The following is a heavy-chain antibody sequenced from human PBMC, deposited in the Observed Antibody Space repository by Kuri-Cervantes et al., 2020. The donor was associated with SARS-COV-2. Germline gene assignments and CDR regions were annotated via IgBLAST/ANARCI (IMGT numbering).Heavy chain of an antibody. CDR2: ISSSSSI. Sequence: GESLKISCAASGFTFSDYYMNWVRQAPGKGLEWVSSISSSSSIDYADSVKGRFTISRANAKNSLYLQMNSLRAEDSAVYYCARASLQQYSGSYFHYFDYWGQGTLVTVSS. D-gene: IGHD1-26*01. V-gene: IGHV3-69-1*02. J-gene: IGHJ4*01. CDR1: GFTFSDYY. CDR3: ARASLQQYSGSYFHYFDY.